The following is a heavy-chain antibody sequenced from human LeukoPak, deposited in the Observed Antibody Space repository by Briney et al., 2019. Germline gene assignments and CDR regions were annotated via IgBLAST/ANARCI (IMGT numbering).Heavy chain of an antibody. J-gene: IGHJ4*02. V-gene: IGHV1-2*02. CDR1: GYTFTGYF. CDR3: ARAHYCYPHHYYVY. CDR2: INPNSGDT. D-gene: IGHD2-21*01. Sequence: GASVKVSCKASGYTFTGYFMNWVRQAPGQELEWMGWINPNSGDTTYAQKFQGRVTMTRDTSTSTAYTELSRLRSDDTAVYYCARAHYCYPHHYYVYSGQGPLVTVSS.